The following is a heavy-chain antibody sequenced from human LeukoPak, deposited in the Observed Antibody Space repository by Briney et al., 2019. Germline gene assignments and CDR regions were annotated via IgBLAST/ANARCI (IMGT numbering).Heavy chain of an antibody. Sequence: GESLKISCKGSGYRFTSYWIGWVRKMHGKGLEWLGFIYPGDSDTRYSPSFQGQVTISADKSMSTAYLQWSSLKASDTAMYYCARRRGRYSGDAFDIWGQGTMVTVSS. CDR2: IYPGDSDT. CDR3: ARRRGRYSGDAFDI. J-gene: IGHJ3*02. CDR1: GYRFTSYW. V-gene: IGHV5-51*01. D-gene: IGHD1-26*01.